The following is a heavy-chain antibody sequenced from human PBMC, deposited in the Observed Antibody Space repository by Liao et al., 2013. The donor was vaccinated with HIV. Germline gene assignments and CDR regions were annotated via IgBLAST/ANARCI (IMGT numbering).Heavy chain of an antibody. D-gene: IGHD1-26*01. V-gene: IGHV4-4*07. J-gene: IGHJ6*03. CDR2: IYTTGST. CDR3: ARLPILGATDYYYYMDV. CDR1: GTSISHYY. Sequence: QVQLQESGPGLVKPSETLSLTCSVSGTSISHYYWSWVRQPAGKGPEWIGRIYTTGSTIYSPSLKSRISMSVDTSKNQFSLRLSSVTAADTAVYYCARLPILGATDYYYYMDVWGKGTTVTVSS.